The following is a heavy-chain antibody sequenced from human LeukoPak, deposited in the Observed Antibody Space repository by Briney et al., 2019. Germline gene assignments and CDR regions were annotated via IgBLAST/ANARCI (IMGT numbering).Heavy chain of an antibody. CDR1: GFTFSSYE. D-gene: IGHD3-10*01. V-gene: IGHV3-48*03. CDR2: ISSSGSTI. CDR3: AKGAQYYGSGSHRRGHYFDS. Sequence: GGSLRLSCAASGFTFSSYEMNWVRQAPGKGLEWVSYISSSGSTIYYADSVKGRFTISRDNAKNTLYLQMNSLRAEDTAVYYCAKGAQYYGSGSHRRGHYFDSWGQGTLVTVSS. J-gene: IGHJ4*02.